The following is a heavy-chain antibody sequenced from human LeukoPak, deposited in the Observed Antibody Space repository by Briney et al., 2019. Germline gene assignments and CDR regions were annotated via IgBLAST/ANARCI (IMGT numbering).Heavy chain of an antibody. CDR2: ISYDGSNK. D-gene: IGHD5-18*01. Sequence: PGGSLRLSCAASGFILSDYNMHWVRQAPGKGLEWVAVISYDGSNKYYADSVKGRFTISRDNSKNTLYLQMNSLRAEDTAVYFCASGKYRYGDNWFDPWGQGTLVTVSS. CDR3: ASGKYRYGDNWFDP. J-gene: IGHJ5*02. CDR1: GFILSDYN. V-gene: IGHV3-30*04.